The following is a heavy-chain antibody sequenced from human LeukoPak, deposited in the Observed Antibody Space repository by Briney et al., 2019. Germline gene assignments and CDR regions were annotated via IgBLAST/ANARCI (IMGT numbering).Heavy chain of an antibody. CDR1: GGSLSGHY. CDR2: VSYTGRT. D-gene: IGHD3-22*01. V-gene: IGHV4-59*11. J-gene: IGHJ3*01. CDR3: ARLLDNDISGDPDTFDV. Sequence: PSETLSLTCTVSGGSLSGHYSSWLRQPPGKRLEWIGYVSYTGRTKYNPSLQSRVTISIDTSKRQFSLKLTSVTSADTAVYSCARLLDNDISGDPDTFDVWGQGTTVIVSS.